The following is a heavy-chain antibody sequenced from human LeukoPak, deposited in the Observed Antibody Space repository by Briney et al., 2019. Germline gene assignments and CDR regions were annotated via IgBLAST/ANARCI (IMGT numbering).Heavy chain of an antibody. J-gene: IGHJ4*02. CDR3: ARVLSNWNYHDY. CDR1: GYTFTSYY. Sequence: ASVKVSCKASGYTFTSYYMHWVRQAPRQGLEWTGWINPNSGGTNYAQKFQGRVTMTRDTSISTAYMELSRLRSDDTAVYYCARVLSNWNYHDYWGQGTLVTVSS. V-gene: IGHV1-2*02. D-gene: IGHD1-1*01. CDR2: INPNSGGT.